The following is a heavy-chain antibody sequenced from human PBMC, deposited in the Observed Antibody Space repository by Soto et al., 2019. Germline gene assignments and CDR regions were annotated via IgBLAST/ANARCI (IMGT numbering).Heavy chain of an antibody. D-gene: IGHD3-3*01. Sequence: QVQLVQSGAEVKKPGASVKVSCKASGYTFTSYDINWVRQATGQGLEWMGWMNPNSGNTGYAQKFQGRVTXXRXTSISTAYMELSSLRSEDTAMYYCARGLEWSWSLDPWGQGTLVTVSS. J-gene: IGHJ5*02. V-gene: IGHV1-8*01. CDR1: GYTFTSYD. CDR2: MNPNSGNT. CDR3: ARGLEWSWSLDP.